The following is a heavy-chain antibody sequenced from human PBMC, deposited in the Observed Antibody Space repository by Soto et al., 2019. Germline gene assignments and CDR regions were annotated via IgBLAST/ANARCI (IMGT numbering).Heavy chain of an antibody. CDR3: ARSGGSGSYHTFDY. V-gene: IGHV4-34*01. Sequence: SETLSLTCAVYGGPFSGYYWSWIRQPPGKGLEWIGEINHSGSTNYNPSLKSRVTISVDTSKNQFSLKLSSVTAADTAVYYCARSGGSGSYHTFDYWGQGTLVTVSS. CDR1: GGPFSGYY. D-gene: IGHD3-10*01. J-gene: IGHJ4*02. CDR2: INHSGST.